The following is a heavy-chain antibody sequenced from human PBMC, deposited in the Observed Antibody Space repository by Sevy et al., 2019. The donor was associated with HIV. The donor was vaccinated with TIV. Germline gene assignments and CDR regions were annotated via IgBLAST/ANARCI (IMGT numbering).Heavy chain of an antibody. CDR3: ARDASMWIQLWLVDY. CDR1: GFTFSSYW. V-gene: IGHV3-7*01. CDR2: IKQDGSEK. D-gene: IGHD5-18*01. J-gene: IGHJ4*02. Sequence: GGSLRLSCAASGFTFSSYWMSWVRQAPGKGLEWVANIKQDGSEKYYVDSVKGRFTISRDNAKNSLYLQMNSLRAEDTAVYYCARDASMWIQLWLVDYWGQRTLVTVSS.